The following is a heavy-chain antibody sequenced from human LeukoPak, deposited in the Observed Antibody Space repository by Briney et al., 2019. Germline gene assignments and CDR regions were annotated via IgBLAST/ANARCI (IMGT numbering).Heavy chain of an antibody. V-gene: IGHV1-2*02. CDR2: INPNSGGT. Sequence: ASVKVSCKASGYTFTGYYMHWVRQAPGQGLEWMGWINPNSGGTNYAQKLQGRVTMTTDTSTSTVYMEMRSLRSDDTAVYYCARVAPNRRYCSGGSCLNYFDYWGQGTLVTVSS. J-gene: IGHJ4*02. D-gene: IGHD2-15*01. CDR1: GYTFTGYY. CDR3: ARVAPNRRYCSGGSCLNYFDY.